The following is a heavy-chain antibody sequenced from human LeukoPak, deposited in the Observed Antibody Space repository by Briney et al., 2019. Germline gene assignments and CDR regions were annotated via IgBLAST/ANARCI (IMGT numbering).Heavy chain of an antibody. CDR1: GFTVSSNY. Sequence: GGSLRLSCAASGFTVSSNYMSWVRQAPGKGLEWVSVIYSGGSTYYADSVKGRFTISRDNSKNTLYLQMNSLRAEDTAVYYCTGSSITMIVVLDYWGQGTLVTVSS. D-gene: IGHD3-22*01. J-gene: IGHJ4*02. CDR2: IYSGGST. CDR3: TGSSITMIVVLDY. V-gene: IGHV3-53*01.